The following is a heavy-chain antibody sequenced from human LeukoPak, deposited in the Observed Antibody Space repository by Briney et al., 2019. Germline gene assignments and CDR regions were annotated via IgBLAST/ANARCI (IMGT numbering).Heavy chain of an antibody. CDR1: GYTFTDYY. D-gene: IGHD4-17*01. V-gene: IGHV1-2*02. CDR2: INPNSGGT. Sequence: ASVKVSCKASGYTFTDYYIHWVRQAPGQGLEWMGWINPNSGGTNYAQNFQGRVTMTRDTSTSTVYMELSSLRSEDTAVYYCARTATTSDYWGQGTLVTVSS. J-gene: IGHJ4*02. CDR3: ARTATTSDY.